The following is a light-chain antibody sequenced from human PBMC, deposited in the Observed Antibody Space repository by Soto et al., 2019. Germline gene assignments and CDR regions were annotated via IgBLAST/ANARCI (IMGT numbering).Light chain of an antibody. J-gene: IGKJ2*01. CDR1: QSISTS. CDR3: QQSYSTLYT. Sequence: DIQMTQSPSSLSASVEDRVTINCRARQSISTSLSWHQQKSGRAPKLLIHAASSLQSGVPSRFSGSGSGTDFTLTISSLQPEDVAVYYCQQSYSTLYTFGQGTNLEIK. V-gene: IGKV1-39*01. CDR2: AAS.